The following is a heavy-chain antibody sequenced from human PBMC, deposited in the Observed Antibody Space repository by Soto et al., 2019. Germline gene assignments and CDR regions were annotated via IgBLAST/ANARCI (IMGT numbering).Heavy chain of an antibody. CDR2: IIPIFGTA. V-gene: IGHV1-69*13. CDR1: GGTFSSYA. CDR3: ARPERGYGFSHYGMDV. J-gene: IGHJ6*02. D-gene: IGHD5-12*01. Sequence: GASVTVSCKAPGGTFSSYAISWVRQAPGQGLEWMGGIIPIFGTANYAQKFQGRVTITADESTSTAYMELSSLRSEDTAVYYCARPERGYGFSHYGMDVWGQGTTVTVSS.